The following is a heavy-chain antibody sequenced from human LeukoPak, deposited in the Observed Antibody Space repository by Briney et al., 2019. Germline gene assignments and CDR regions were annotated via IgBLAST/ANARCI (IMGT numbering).Heavy chain of an antibody. J-gene: IGHJ4*02. Sequence: SVKVSCKASGGTFSSYAISWVRQAPGQGLEWMGGIIPIFGTANYAQKFQGRVTITADESTSTAYMELSSLRSEDTAVYYGASTVRYCSGGSCYSTNFDYWGQGTLVTVSS. D-gene: IGHD2-15*01. CDR2: IIPIFGTA. CDR3: ASTVRYCSGGSCYSTNFDY. CDR1: GGTFSSYA. V-gene: IGHV1-69*13.